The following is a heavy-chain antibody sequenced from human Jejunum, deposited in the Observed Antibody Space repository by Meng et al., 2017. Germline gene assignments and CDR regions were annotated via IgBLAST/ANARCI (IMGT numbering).Heavy chain of an antibody. Sequence: VSVAGLVEPAGTLALTCAISGASRSSVNWSCWVRQPPGKGLEWIVEFHHCGDTNYNPSLKSRVTISVDKSNNQYSLRLTSVTAADTATYYCARNGAYSADHWGQGTLVTVSS. D-gene: IGHD2-15*01. V-gene: IGHV4-4*02. J-gene: IGHJ4*02. CDR2: FHHCGDT. CDR1: GASRSSVNW. CDR3: ARNGAYSADH.